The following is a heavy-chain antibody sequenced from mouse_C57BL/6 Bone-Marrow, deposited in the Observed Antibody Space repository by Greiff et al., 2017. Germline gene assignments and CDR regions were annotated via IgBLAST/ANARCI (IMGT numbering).Heavy chain of an antibody. D-gene: IGHD2-4*01. CDR2: IHPSDSDT. J-gene: IGHJ3*01. Sequence: QVQLQQPGAELVKPGASVKVSCKASGYTFTSYWMHWVKQRPGQGLEWIGRIHPSDSDTNYNQKFKGKATLTVDKSSSTAYMQLSSLTSEDSAVYDCAMEQIYYDYGWFAYGGQGTRVTVSA. V-gene: IGHV1-74*01. CDR1: GYTFTSYW. CDR3: AMEQIYYDYGWFAY.